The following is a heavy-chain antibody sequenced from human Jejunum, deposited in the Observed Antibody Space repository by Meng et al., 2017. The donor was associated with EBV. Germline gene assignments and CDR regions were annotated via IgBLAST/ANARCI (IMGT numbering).Heavy chain of an antibody. CDR3: AGLRYSGYDRAFDY. Sequence: QLQLRESGPGLRKPAGTLPLTGTVSGGSVNSGNVYWSWIRQPPGKGLEWIGYIYYSGSTNYIPSLKSRVTISLDTSKNQFSLKLSSVTAADTAVYYCAGLRYSGYDRAFDYWGQGALVTVSS. D-gene: IGHD5-12*01. J-gene: IGHJ4*02. CDR1: GGSVNSGNVY. V-gene: IGHV4-61*01. CDR2: IYYSGST.